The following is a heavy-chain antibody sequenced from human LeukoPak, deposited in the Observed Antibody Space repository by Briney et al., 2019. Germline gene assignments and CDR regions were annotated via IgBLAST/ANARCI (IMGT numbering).Heavy chain of an antibody. CDR3: ARIVGRDYYGSGSYNYFDY. J-gene: IGHJ4*02. CDR1: GFNFDDYA. CDR2: ISWNSRTI. V-gene: IGHV3-9*01. D-gene: IGHD3-10*01. Sequence: GGSLRLSCVASGFNFDDYAMHWVRQVPGKGLECVSGISWNSRTIDYADSVKGRFTISRDNAKNSLYLQMNSLRAEDTALYYCARIVGRDYYGSGSYNYFDYWGQGTLVTVSS.